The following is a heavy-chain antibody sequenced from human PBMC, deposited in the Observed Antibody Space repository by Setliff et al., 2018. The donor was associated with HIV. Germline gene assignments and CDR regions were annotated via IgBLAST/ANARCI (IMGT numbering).Heavy chain of an antibody. Sequence: GESLKISCAASGFTFSNYAMSWVRQPPGKGLEWVSTISGSSGSTNYVDSVKGRFTISRDNSKNTLYLQMNSLRADDTAIYYCAKYTGAARWFDPWGQGTLVTVSS. CDR1: GFTFSNYA. CDR2: ISGSSGST. D-gene: IGHD2-15*01. J-gene: IGHJ5*02. V-gene: IGHV3-23*01. CDR3: AKYTGAARWFDP.